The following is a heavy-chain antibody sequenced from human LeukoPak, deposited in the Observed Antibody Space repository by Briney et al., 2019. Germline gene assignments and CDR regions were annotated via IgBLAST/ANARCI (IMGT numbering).Heavy chain of an antibody. D-gene: IGHD2-2*01. CDR3: AKDAIGYCSSTSCYGYFQH. CDR2: ISWNSGSI. CDR1: GFTFDDYA. Sequence: PGGSLRLSCAASGFTFDDYAMHWVRQAPGKGLEWVSGISWNSGSIGYADSVKGRFTISRDNAKNSLYLQMNSLRAEDKALYYCAKDAIGYCSSTSCYGYFQHWGQGTLVTVSS. J-gene: IGHJ1*01. V-gene: IGHV3-9*01.